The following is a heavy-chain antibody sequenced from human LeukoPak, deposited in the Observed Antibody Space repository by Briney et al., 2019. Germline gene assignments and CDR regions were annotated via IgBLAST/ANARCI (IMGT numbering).Heavy chain of an antibody. Sequence: GGSLRLSCAASGFTFSSYEMNWVRQAPGKGLEWVSYISSSGSTIYYADSVKGRFIISGDNSKNTLSLQMNSLRAEDTAVYYCAKDRGNWNYFDYWGQGTLVTVSS. CDR1: GFTFSSYE. J-gene: IGHJ4*02. V-gene: IGHV3-48*03. CDR3: AKDRGNWNYFDY. CDR2: ISSSGSTI. D-gene: IGHD1-20*01.